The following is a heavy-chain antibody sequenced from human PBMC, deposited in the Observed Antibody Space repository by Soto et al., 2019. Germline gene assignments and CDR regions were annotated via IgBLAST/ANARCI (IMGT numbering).Heavy chain of an antibody. CDR3: AQAGGGIVAKIGSFDY. Sequence: QITFKESGPTLVKPTQTLTLTCTFSVFSLSTSRVGVGWIRQPPGKALEWLALIYWDDDKRYSPSLKSRLIITKDTSKNQVVITMTNMDPVDTATYYCAQAGGGIVAKIGSFDYWGQGTLVTVSA. CDR2: IYWDDDK. V-gene: IGHV2-5*02. J-gene: IGHJ4*02. D-gene: IGHD5-12*01. CDR1: VFSLSTSRVG.